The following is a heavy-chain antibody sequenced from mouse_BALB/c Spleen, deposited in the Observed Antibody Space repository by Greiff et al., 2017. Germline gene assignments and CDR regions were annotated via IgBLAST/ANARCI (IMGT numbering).Heavy chain of an antibody. CDR2: IWSGGST. CDR1: GFALTSYG. Sequence: VQGVESGPGLVQPSQSLSITCTVSGFALTSYGVHWVRQSPGKGLEWLGVIWSGGSTDYNAAFISRLSISKDNSKSQVFFKMNSLQADDTAIYYCDRNRGGSSYVWYFDVWGAGTTVTVSS. J-gene: IGHJ1*01. D-gene: IGHD1-1*01. V-gene: IGHV2-4-1*01. CDR3: DRNRGGSSYVWYFDV.